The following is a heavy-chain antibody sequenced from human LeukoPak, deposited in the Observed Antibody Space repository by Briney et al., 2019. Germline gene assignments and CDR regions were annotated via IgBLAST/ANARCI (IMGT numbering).Heavy chain of an antibody. CDR1: GFTVSTNC. J-gene: IGHJ5*02. Sequence: TGGSLRLSCAASGFTVSTNCMTWVRQAPGKGLEWVSTIYSGGTTYYADSVMGRFTISRHNSRNTLYLQMNSLRAEDTAVYYCAKGLEDVHDNTGHYSNWFDPWGQGTLVTVSS. CDR2: IYSGGTT. D-gene: IGHD3-22*01. CDR3: AKGLEDVHDNTGHYSNWFDP. V-gene: IGHV3-53*04.